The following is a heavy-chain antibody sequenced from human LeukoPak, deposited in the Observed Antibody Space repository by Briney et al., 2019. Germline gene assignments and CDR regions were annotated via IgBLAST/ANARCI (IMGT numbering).Heavy chain of an antibody. CDR2: ISAYGGGS. D-gene: IGHD3-9*01. CDR3: AKEELRHFGFSY. CDR1: GFTVSSYA. Sequence: QSGGSLRLSCAASGFTVSSYAMDWVRQAPGKGLEWVSSISAYGGGSYYADSVKGRFAISRDDSKNTLYLQMSSLRAEDTAIYYCAKEELRHFGFSYWGPGTLVSVSS. J-gene: IGHJ4*02. V-gene: IGHV3-23*01.